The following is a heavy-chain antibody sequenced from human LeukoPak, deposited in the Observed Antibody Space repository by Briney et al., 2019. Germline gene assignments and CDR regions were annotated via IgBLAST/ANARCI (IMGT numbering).Heavy chain of an antibody. D-gene: IGHD1-26*01. V-gene: IGHV3-30*18. CDR1: GFTFSSYG. CDR2: ISYDGSNK. CDR3: AKDKVGAFDY. J-gene: IGHJ4*02. Sequence: PGRSLRLSCAASGFTFSSYGMHWVRQAPGKGLVWVAVISYDGSNKYYADSVKGRFTISRDNSKNTLYLQMNSLRAEDTAVYYCAKDKVGAFDYWGQGTLVTVSS.